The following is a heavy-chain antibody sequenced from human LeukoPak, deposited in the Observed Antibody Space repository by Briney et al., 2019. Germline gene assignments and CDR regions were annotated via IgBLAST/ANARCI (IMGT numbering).Heavy chain of an antibody. CDR3: AKGQVGATLYYFDY. V-gene: IGHV3-23*01. CDR1: GFAFTISS. CDR2: FNGDGVNT. D-gene: IGHD1-26*01. J-gene: IGHJ4*02. Sequence: GGSLRLSCAASGFAFTISSMSWVRQAPGKGLEWVSTFNGDGVNTYYTGSVWGRFTISRDNSKNTLYLQMNSLRAEDTAVYYCAKGQVGATLYYFDYWGQGTLVTVSS.